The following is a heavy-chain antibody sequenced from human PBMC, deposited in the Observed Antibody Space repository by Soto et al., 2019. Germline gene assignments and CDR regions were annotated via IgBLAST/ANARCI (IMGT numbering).Heavy chain of an antibody. CDR3: ARVGHHGGYKWKYYFDY. J-gene: IGHJ4*01. V-gene: IGHV4-59*01. CDR1: AGILSPDD. D-gene: IGHD1-1*01. CDR2: IYYSGST. Sequence: QSLSLTLSVSAGILSPDDWPVIHHPLGKGLEWIGYIYYSGSTNYNPSLKSRVTISVDTSKNQFSLKLSSVTAADTAVYYCARVGHHGGYKWKYYFDYWGHGTLVTVS.